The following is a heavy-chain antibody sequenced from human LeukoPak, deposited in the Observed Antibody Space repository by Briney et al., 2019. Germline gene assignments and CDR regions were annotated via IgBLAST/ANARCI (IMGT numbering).Heavy chain of an antibody. CDR2: MNPNSGNT. J-gene: IGHJ6*02. CDR3: ASQHLGITIFGVVISDYGMDV. Sequence: ASVKVSCKASGGTFSSYAISWVRQAPGQGLEWMGWMNPNSGNTGYAQKFQGRVTMTRNTSISTAYMELSSLRSEDTAVYYCASQHLGITIFGVVISDYGMDVWGQGTTVTVSS. CDR1: GGTFSSYA. V-gene: IGHV1-8*02. D-gene: IGHD3-3*01.